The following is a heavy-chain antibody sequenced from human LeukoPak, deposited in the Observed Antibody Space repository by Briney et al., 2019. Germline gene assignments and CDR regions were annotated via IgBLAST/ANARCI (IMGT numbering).Heavy chain of an antibody. V-gene: IGHV3-23*01. CDR3: AKGEYSSGWGHYYYGMDV. CDR1: GFTFSSYA. Sequence: GGSLRLSCAASGFTFSSYAMSWVRQAPGKGLEWVSAISGSGGSTYYADSVKGRFTISRDNSKNTLYLQMNSLRAEDTAVYYCAKGEYSSGWGHYYYGMDVWGQGTTVTVSS. J-gene: IGHJ6*02. CDR2: ISGSGGST. D-gene: IGHD6-19*01.